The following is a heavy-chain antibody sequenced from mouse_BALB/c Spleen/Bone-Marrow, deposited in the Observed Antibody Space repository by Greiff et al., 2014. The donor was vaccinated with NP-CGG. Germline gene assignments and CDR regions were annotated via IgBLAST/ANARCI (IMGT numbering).Heavy chain of an antibody. Sequence: VQGVESGAELARPGASVKLSCKASGYTFTSYWMQWVKQRPGQSLEWIGAIYPGDGDTRYTQKFKGKATLTADKSSSTAYMQLSSLASEDSAVYYCARRDYGIRENYYAMDYWGQGTSVTVSS. CDR3: ARRDYGIRENYYAMDY. J-gene: IGHJ4*01. CDR1: GYTFTSYW. CDR2: IYPGDGDT. D-gene: IGHD1-2*01. V-gene: IGHV1-87*01.